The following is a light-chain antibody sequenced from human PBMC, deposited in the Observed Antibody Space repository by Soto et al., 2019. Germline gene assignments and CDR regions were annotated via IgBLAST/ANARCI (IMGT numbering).Light chain of an antibody. CDR1: QSISSTY. Sequence: EIVLTQSPGTLSLSPGERATLSCRASQSISSTYLAWYRQKPGQAPRLLIYAASSRATGIPDRFSGSGSGPDFTLTISRLEPEDFAVYYCQQYYASSWTFGQGTKV. J-gene: IGKJ1*01. V-gene: IGKV3-20*01. CDR3: QQYYASSWT. CDR2: AAS.